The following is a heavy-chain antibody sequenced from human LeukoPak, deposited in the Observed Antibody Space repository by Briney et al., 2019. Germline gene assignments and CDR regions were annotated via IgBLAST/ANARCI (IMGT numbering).Heavy chain of an antibody. CDR1: GFTFSSYG. V-gene: IGHV3-30*02. J-gene: IGHJ6*03. CDR2: IRYDGSNK. D-gene: IGHD3-10*01. CDR3: AKEGYYGSGSYIGILAYYYYMDV. Sequence: VGSLRLSCAASGFTFSSYGMHWVRQAPGKGLEWVAFIRYDGSNKYYADSVKGRFTISRDNSKNTLYLQMNSLRAEDTAVYYCAKEGYYGSGSYIGILAYYYYMDVWGKGTTVTISS.